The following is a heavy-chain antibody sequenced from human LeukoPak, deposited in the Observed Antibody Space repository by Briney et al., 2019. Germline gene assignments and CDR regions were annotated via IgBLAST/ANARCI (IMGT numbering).Heavy chain of an antibody. D-gene: IGHD3-9*01. V-gene: IGHV1-18*01. CDR1: GYTFTSYG. J-gene: IGHJ6*04. Sequence: ASVKVSCKASGYTFTSYGISWVRQAPGQGLEWMGWISAYNGNTNYAQKLQGRVTMTTDTSTSTAYMELRSLRSDDTAVYYCARDPLTAGYFDWLLSRAGPEYYYYGMDVWGKGTTVTVSS. CDR3: ARDPLTAGYFDWLLSRAGPEYYYYGMDV. CDR2: ISAYNGNT.